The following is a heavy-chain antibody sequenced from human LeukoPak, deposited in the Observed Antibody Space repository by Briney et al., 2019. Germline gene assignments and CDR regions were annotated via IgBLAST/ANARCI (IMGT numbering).Heavy chain of an antibody. Sequence: ASVKVSCKASGYTFTSYDINWVRQATGQGLEWMGWMNPNSGNTGYAQKFQGRVTVTRNTSISTAYMELSSLRSEDTAVYYCARAPHCSSTSCYTRWFDPWGQGTLVTVSS. CDR2: MNPNSGNT. CDR1: GYTFTSYD. V-gene: IGHV1-8*01. D-gene: IGHD2-2*02. CDR3: ARAPHCSSTSCYTRWFDP. J-gene: IGHJ5*02.